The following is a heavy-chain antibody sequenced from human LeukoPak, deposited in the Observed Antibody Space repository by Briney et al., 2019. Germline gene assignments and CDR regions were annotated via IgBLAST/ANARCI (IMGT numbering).Heavy chain of an antibody. CDR2: INSDGSST. J-gene: IGHJ3*02. CDR1: RHTFRRYW. D-gene: IGHD6-6*01. CDR3: ARKGDYSSSSHAFDI. V-gene: IGHV3-74*01. Sequence: PGGSLRLSCATSRHTFRRYWMHWVRHAPGKGLVWVSDINSDGSSTSYADSVKGRFTISRDNAKNTLYLQMNSVRAEDTAVYYCARKGDYSSSSHAFDIWGQGTMVTVSS.